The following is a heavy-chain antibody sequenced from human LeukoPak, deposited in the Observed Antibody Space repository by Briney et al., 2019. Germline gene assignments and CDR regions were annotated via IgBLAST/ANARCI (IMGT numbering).Heavy chain of an antibody. D-gene: IGHD3-22*01. J-gene: IGHJ4*02. CDR3: ARGTMIVVVITTDFDY. CDR1: GYTFTGYY. CDR2: INPNSGGT. Sequence: ASVKVSCKASGYTFTGYYMHWVRQAPGQGLEWMGWINPNSGGTNYAQKFQGRATMTRDTSISTAYMELSRLRSDDTAVYYCARGTMIVVVITTDFDYWGQGTLVTVSS. V-gene: IGHV1-2*02.